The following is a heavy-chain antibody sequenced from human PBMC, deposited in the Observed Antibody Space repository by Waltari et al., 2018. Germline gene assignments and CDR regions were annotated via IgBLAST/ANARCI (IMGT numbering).Heavy chain of an antibody. D-gene: IGHD3-9*01. J-gene: IGHJ6*02. V-gene: IGHV1-24*01. CDR3: AYSWTGDGWGGMDV. CDR2: FEPEDGET. Sequence: QVQLVQSGAEVKKPGASVKVSCKVSGYTLTELSMHWVRQAPGKGLEWMGGFEPEDGETIYAQKFQGRVTMTEETSTDTAYMELSSLRSEDTAVYYCAYSWTGDGWGGMDVWGQGTTVTVSS. CDR1: GYTLTELS.